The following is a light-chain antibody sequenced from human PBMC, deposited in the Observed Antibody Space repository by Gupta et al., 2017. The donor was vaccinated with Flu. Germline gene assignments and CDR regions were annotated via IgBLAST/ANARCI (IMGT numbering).Light chain of an antibody. CDR1: QSVSSY. V-gene: IGKV1-39*01. J-gene: IGKJ1*01. CDR3: QQSYSSPRT. CDR2: AAS. Sequence: DIQMTQSPSSLSASVGDRVIITCRAGQSVSSYLNWYQQKPGKAPKLLIAAASSLESGVPSRFSGSGSETDFTLTISSLQPEDFATYYCQQSYSSPRTFGQRTKVEIK.